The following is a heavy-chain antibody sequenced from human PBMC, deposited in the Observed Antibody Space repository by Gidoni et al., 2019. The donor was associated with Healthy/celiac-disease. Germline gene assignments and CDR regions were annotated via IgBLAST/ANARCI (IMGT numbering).Heavy chain of an antibody. D-gene: IGHD3-10*01. CDR1: ELTFSSYA. Sequence: QVQLVESGGGVVQPGRSLRLSCAASELTFSSYAMHWGRQAPGKGLEWVAVISYDGSNKYYADSVKGRFTISRDNSKNTLYLQMNSLRAEDTAVYYCARDQSLSLGAGGILFGHAFDIWGQGTKVTVSS. CDR3: ARDQSLSLGAGGILFGHAFDI. CDR2: ISYDGSNK. J-gene: IGHJ3*02. V-gene: IGHV3-30-3*01.